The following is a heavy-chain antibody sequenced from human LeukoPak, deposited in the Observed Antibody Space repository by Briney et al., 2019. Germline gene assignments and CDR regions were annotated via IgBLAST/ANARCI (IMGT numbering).Heavy chain of an antibody. V-gene: IGHV1-69*04. J-gene: IGHJ4*02. Sequence: SVKVSCKASGGTFSSYTISWVRQAPGQGLEWMGRIIPILGIANYAQKFQGRATITADKSTSTAYMELSSLRSEDTAVYYCARDISQLWYFDYWGQGTLATVSS. CDR3: ARDISQLWYFDY. D-gene: IGHD5-18*01. CDR1: GGTFSSYT. CDR2: IIPILGIA.